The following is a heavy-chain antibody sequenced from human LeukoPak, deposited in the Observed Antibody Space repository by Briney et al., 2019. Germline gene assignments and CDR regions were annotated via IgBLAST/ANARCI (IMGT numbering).Heavy chain of an antibody. Sequence: PGGSVRLSCAASGFTFSSYEMNWLRQAPGKGREWVSYISSSGSTIYYADSVKGRFTITRDNAKNSLYLQMNSMIAEDTDVYYCARARVVGMVGRDYYIDLWGKGTTVTVSS. CDR2: ISSSGSTI. D-gene: IGHD3-22*01. CDR3: ARARVVGMVGRDYYIDL. V-gene: IGHV3-48*03. CDR1: GFTFSSYE. J-gene: IGHJ6*03.